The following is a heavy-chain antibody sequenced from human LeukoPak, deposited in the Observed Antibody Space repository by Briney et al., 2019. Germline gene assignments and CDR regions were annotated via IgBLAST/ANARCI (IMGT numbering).Heavy chain of an antibody. J-gene: IGHJ4*02. V-gene: IGHV1-2*02. CDR1: GNTFTGAY. CDR3: ARVLFNSGCDC. Sequence: GASVRVSCKASGNTFTGAYIHWVRQAPGQGLEWMGWINPNSGETKFAQKFQGRVTMTRDTSSSTAYMDLGGLTSDDTAVYYCARVLFNSGCDCWGQGSLVTVSS. CDR2: INPNSGET. D-gene: IGHD4-23*01.